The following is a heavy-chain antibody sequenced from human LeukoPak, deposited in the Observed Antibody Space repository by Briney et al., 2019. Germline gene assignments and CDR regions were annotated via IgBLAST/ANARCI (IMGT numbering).Heavy chain of an antibody. V-gene: IGHV1-2*02. Sequence: ASVKVSCKASGYTFTGYYMHWVRQAPGQGLEWMGWINPYSGDTNFAQNFQGRVTLTRDTSITTAYMHLSRLRSDDTAFYYCARESLCSGNSCYSFHYWGQGTLVTVSS. CDR1: GYTFTGYY. J-gene: IGHJ4*02. CDR3: ARESLCSGNSCYSFHY. CDR2: INPYSGDT. D-gene: IGHD2-15*01.